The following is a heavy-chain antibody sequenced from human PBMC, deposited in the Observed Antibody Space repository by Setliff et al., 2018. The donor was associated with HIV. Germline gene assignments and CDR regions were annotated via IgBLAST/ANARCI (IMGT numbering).Heavy chain of an antibody. J-gene: IGHJ5*02. CDR1: GGSISPYY. V-gene: IGHV4-59*08. Sequence: PSETLSLTCTVSGGSISPYYWSWIRQPPGKGLEWIAWISDSGTTNYNPSLKSRVTLSVDTSKNQFSLSLTSVTAADTAVYYCASRVYYYDSNNFLREEGFDPWGQGTLVTVSS. CDR2: ISDSGTT. CDR3: ASRVYYYDSNNFLREEGFDP. D-gene: IGHD3-22*01.